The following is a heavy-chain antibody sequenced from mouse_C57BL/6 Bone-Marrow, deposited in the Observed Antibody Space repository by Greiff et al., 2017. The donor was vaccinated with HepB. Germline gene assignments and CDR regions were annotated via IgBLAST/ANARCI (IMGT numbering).Heavy chain of an antibody. J-gene: IGHJ2*01. D-gene: IGHD1-1*01. CDR1: GFTFSDYY. CDR3: ARQGRHYYGSSPFDY. CDR2: ISNGGGST. Sequence: EVQRVESGGGLVQPGGSLKLSCAASGFTFSDYYMYWVRQTPEKRLEWVAYISNGGGSTYYPDTVKGRFTISRDNAKNTLYLQMSRLKSEDTAMYYCARQGRHYYGSSPFDYWGQSTTLTVSS. V-gene: IGHV5-12*01.